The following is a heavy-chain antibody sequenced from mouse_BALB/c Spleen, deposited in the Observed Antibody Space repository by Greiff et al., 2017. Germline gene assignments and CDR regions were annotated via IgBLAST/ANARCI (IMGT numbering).Heavy chain of an antibody. D-gene: IGHD2-1*01. Sequence: EVQLQQSGPELVKPGASVKMSCKASGYTFTSYVMHWVKQKPGQGLEWIGYINPYNDGTKYNEKFKGKATLTSDKSSSTAYMELSSLTSEDSAVYYCARGGNYVAMDYWGQGTSVTVSS. CDR1: GYTFTSYV. V-gene: IGHV1-14*01. J-gene: IGHJ4*01. CDR3: ARGGNYVAMDY. CDR2: INPYNDGT.